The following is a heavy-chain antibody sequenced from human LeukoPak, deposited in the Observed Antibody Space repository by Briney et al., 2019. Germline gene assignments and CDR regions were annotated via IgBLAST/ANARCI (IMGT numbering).Heavy chain of an antibody. V-gene: IGHV4-39*07. J-gene: IGHJ4*02. Sequence: SETLSLTCTVSGGSISSSDYYWGWIRQPPGKGLEWIGSMYYSGSTSYNPSLKSRITISIDTSKNQFSLKLSSVTAADTAVYYCARYSGSYLGDYWGQGTLVTVSS. CDR3: ARYSGSYLGDY. CDR2: MYYSGST. D-gene: IGHD3-10*01. CDR1: GGSISSSDYY.